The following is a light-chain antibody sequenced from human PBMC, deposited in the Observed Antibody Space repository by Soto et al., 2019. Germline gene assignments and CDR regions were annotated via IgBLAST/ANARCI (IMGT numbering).Light chain of an antibody. CDR2: GNN. Sequence: QSVLTQPPSASGAPGQRVTISCTGSSSNIGAGYDAHWYQQVPGTTPKYLISGNNDRSSGVPDRFSGSKSGTSASLAITGLQAEDEGDYYCQAYDTSLRAWVFGGGTKLTVL. CDR1: SSNIGAGYD. CDR3: QAYDTSLRAWV. V-gene: IGLV1-40*01. J-gene: IGLJ3*02.